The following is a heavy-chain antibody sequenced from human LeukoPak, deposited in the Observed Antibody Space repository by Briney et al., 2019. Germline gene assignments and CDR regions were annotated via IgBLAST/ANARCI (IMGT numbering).Heavy chain of an antibody. J-gene: IGHJ4*02. V-gene: IGHV1-46*01. Sequence: GASVKVSCKAPGDTFSSYYMYWVRQAPGQGLEWIGMINPNDGNTGYAQNFQGRVTMTSDTSTSTVYMEVSSLRSEDTAFYYCARSLHSGYPFFWGQGTLVTVSS. CDR1: GDTFSSYY. D-gene: IGHD3-22*01. CDR2: INPNDGNT. CDR3: ARSLHSGYPFF.